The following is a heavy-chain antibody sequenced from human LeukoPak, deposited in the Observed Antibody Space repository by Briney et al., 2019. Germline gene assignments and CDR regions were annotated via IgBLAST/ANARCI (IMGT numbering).Heavy chain of an antibody. D-gene: IGHD3-22*01. J-gene: IGHJ4*02. CDR1: GYTFTSYD. Sequence: ASVKVSCKASGYTFTSYDINWVRQATGQGLEWMGWMNANNGNTGYAQRFQGRVTMTRDTSISTAYMELSSLRSEDTAVYCCATVHSHGFSSGYFDYWGQGTLVTVSS. CDR3: ATVHSHGFSSGYFDY. V-gene: IGHV1-8*01. CDR2: MNANNGNT.